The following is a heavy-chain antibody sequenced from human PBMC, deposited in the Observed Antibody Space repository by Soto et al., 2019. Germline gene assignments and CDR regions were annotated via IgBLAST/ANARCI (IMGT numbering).Heavy chain of an antibody. J-gene: IGHJ4*02. CDR2: ISYDGSNK. CDR1: GFTFSSYG. V-gene: IGHV3-30*18. Sequence: QVQLVESGGGVVQPGRSLRLSCAASGFTFSSYGMHWVRQAPGKGLEWVAVISYDGSNKYYADSVKGRFTISRDNSKNTLYLQMTSLRAEDTAVYYCAKDLALHDYGDNWCQGTLVTVSS. CDR3: AKDLALHDYGDN.